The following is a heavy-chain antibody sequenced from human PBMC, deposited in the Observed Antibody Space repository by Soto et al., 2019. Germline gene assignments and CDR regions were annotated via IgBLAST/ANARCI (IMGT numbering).Heavy chain of an antibody. D-gene: IGHD2-2*01. CDR3: ASSRGGTVVVPAAHPGSN. CDR2: INHSGST. V-gene: IGHV4-34*01. Sequence: SWIRQPPGKGLEWIGEINHSGSTNYNPSLKSRVTISVDTSKNQFSLKLSSVTAADTAVYYCASSRGGTVVVPAAHPGSNWGQGTLVTVSS. J-gene: IGHJ4*02.